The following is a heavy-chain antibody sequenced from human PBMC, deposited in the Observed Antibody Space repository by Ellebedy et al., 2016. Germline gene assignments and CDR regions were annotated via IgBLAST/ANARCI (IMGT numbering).Heavy chain of an antibody. CDR2: INPNSGGT. V-gene: IGHV1-2*04. Sequence: ASVKVSCXASGYTFTSYYMHWVRQAPGQGLEWMGWINPNSGGTNYAQKFQGWVTMTRDTSISTAYMELRSLRSDDTAVYYCARGRPRWRLYSSSWYSADFDYWGQGTLVTVSS. CDR3: ARGRPRWRLYSSSWYSADFDY. J-gene: IGHJ4*02. D-gene: IGHD6-13*01. CDR1: GYTFTSYY.